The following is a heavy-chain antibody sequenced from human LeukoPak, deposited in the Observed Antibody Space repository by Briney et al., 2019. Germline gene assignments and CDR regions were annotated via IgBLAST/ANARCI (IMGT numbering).Heavy chain of an antibody. CDR2: INPNSGGT. Sequence: ASVKVSCKASGYTFTGYYMHWVRQAPGQGLEWMGRINPNSGGTNYAQKFQGRVTMTRDTSISTAYMELSRLRSDDTAVYYCAREDDYGDYSGDWGQGTLVTVSS. J-gene: IGHJ4*02. D-gene: IGHD4-17*01. CDR1: GYTFTGYY. V-gene: IGHV1-2*06. CDR3: AREDDYGDYSGD.